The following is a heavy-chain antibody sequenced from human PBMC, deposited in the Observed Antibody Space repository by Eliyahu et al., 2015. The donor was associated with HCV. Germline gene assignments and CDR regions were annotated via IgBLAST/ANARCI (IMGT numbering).Heavy chain of an antibody. CDR1: GXXFNNFG. CDR2: ISYDGSKT. J-gene: IGHJ4*02. D-gene: IGHD3-10*01. Sequence: QVQLVESGGGVVQPGRSLRLSCAASGXXFNNFGMHWVRQAPGKGLEWVAVISYDGSKTYYADSVKGRFTISRDNSKNTLYLQMNRLKIEDTAMYYCAKPAVLLWFGEGRNYFDYWGLGTLVTASS. CDR3: AKPAVLLWFGEGRNYFDY. V-gene: IGHV3-30*18.